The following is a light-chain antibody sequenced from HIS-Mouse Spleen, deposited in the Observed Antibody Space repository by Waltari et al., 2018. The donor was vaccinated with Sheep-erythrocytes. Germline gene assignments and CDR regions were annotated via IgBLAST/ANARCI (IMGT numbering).Light chain of an antibody. V-gene: IGLV2-11*01. Sequence: QSALTQPRSVSGSPGQSVTISCTGTSSDVGGYNYVSWYQQHPGKAPKLMIYDVSKRPSGVPDRFSGSKSGNTASLTISGLHAEDEADYCCCSYAGSYNHVFATGTKVTVL. CDR2: DVS. CDR1: SSDVGGYNY. CDR3: CSYAGSYNHV. J-gene: IGLJ1*01.